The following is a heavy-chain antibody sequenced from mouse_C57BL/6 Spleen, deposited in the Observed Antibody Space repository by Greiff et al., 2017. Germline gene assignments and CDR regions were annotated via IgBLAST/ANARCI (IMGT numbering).Heavy chain of an antibody. CDR2: IDPEDGET. Sequence: VQLQQSGAELVKPGASVKLSCTASGFNIKDYYMHWVKQRTEQGLEWIGRIDPEDGETNYAQKFQGKATLTADTSSNTAYMQLSSLTSEDTAVYYCARPPTVVANYYAMDYWGQGTSVTVSS. V-gene: IGHV14-2*01. D-gene: IGHD1-1*01. CDR3: ARPPTVVANYYAMDY. J-gene: IGHJ4*01. CDR1: GFNIKDYY.